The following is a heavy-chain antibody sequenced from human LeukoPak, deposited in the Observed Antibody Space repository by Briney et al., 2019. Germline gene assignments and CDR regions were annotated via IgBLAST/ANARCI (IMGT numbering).Heavy chain of an antibody. Sequence: GGSLRLSCAASGFMFNGYSMTWVRQAPGKGLEWVSYISGGSDYIFYTDSVKGRFTISRDNAKKSLYLQLNSPRVEDTAVYYCARWGLGPSFDYWGQGTLVTVSS. J-gene: IGHJ4*02. CDR3: ARWGLGPSFDY. V-gene: IGHV3-21*01. D-gene: IGHD1-26*01. CDR2: ISGGSDYI. CDR1: GFMFNGYS.